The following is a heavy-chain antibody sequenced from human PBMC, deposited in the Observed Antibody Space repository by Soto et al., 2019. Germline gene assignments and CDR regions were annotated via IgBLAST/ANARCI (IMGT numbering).Heavy chain of an antibody. CDR2: VSHDGRNT. Sequence: VQLVESGGGVVQPGRSLRLSCAASGFTFSDYAMHWVRQAPGKGLEWVAVVSHDGRNTHYADSVKGRFTNSRLSSTKTPTLATTSPRAEDTAVLCCAKVRRQSQVTAAFTYWGQGARVTVPS. D-gene: IGHD2-21*01. V-gene: IGHV3-30*18. J-gene: IGHJ4*02. CDR3: AKVRRQSQVTAAFTY. CDR1: GFTFSDYA.